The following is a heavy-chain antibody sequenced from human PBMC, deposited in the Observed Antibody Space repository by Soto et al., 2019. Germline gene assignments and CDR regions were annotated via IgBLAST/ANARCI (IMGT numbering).Heavy chain of an antibody. Sequence: GGSLRLSCAASGFTVSSNYMSWVRQAPGKGLEWVSVIYSGGSTYYADSVKGRFTISRDNSKNTLYLQMNSLRAEDTAVYYCARIGKGRTYNWGHLDYWGQGTLVTVSS. CDR3: ARIGKGRTYNWGHLDY. J-gene: IGHJ4*02. D-gene: IGHD1-20*01. CDR2: IYSGGST. V-gene: IGHV3-66*01. CDR1: GFTVSSNY.